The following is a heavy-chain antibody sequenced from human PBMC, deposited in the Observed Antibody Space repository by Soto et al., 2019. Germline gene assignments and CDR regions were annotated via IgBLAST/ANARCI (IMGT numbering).Heavy chain of an antibody. J-gene: IGHJ5*01. CDR2: INTSGGNT. Sequence: VQLLESGGGLVQPGGSLRLFCAASGFTFSNYAMTWVRQAPGKGLECVSTINTSGGNTHYADSVKGRFSVSRDNSKNTLSLQMNSLRAEDTAVYYCTKDWQHDSWGQGTLVTVSS. D-gene: IGHD6-13*01. CDR3: TKDWQHDS. CDR1: GFTFSNYA. V-gene: IGHV3-23*01.